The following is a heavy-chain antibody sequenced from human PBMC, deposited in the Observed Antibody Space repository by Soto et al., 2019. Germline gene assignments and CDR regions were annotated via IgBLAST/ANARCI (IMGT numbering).Heavy chain of an antibody. CDR2: ISKDGSVN. CDR3: ARSRSGAVPDSFGY. CDR1: GFVFSRYA. V-gene: IGHV3-30-3*01. D-gene: IGHD3-3*01. J-gene: IGHJ1*01. Sequence: QVQLVESGGRVVQPGGSLRLSCAASGFVFSRYAIHWVRQAPGKGLEWVAVISKDGSVNYYADSVRGRFSISRDKSKKTVYLEMNELRGDDTAIFYRARSRSGAVPDSFGYWGQGTLVTVSS.